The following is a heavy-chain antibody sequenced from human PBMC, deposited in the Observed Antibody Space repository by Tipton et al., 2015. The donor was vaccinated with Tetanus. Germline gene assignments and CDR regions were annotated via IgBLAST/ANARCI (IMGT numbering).Heavy chain of an antibody. CDR3: ARFSYDSGGVCSYFDY. V-gene: IGHV4-59*02. Sequence: TLSLTCTISGGSVSGFYWGWIRQPPGKGLEWIGHAYYSGTTNYNPSLKGRVSISVDTSHDEFSLRLTSVTAADTAIYYCARFSYDSGGVCSYFDYWGRGALVTVSS. D-gene: IGHD3-22*01. J-gene: IGHJ4*02. CDR2: AYYSGTT. CDR1: GGSVSGFY.